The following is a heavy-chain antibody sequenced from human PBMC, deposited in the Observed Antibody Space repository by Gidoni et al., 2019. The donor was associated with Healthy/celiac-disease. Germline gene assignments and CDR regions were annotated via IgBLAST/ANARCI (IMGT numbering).Heavy chain of an antibody. V-gene: IGHV3-48*01. CDR3: ARDKYYYYGMDV. Sequence: EVQLVESGGGLVQPGGSLRLSCAASGFTFSSYSMNWVRQAPGKGLEWVSYISSSSSTISYADSVKGRFTISRDNAKNSLYLQMNSLRAEDTAVYYCARDKYYYYGMDVWGQGTTVTVSS. J-gene: IGHJ6*02. CDR2: ISSSSSTI. CDR1: GFTFSSYS.